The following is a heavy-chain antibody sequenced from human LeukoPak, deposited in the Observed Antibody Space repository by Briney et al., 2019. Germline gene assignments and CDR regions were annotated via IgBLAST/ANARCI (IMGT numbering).Heavy chain of an antibody. CDR3: AKPRLRGGYLFDY. CDR1: GFTFSSYG. CDR2: VSDDGSDK. Sequence: GGSLRLSCAASGFTFSSYGMHWVRQAPGKGLEWMAVVSDDGSDKYYEDSVRGRFTISRDNSKNTLYLQMSSLRDEDTAVYYCAKPRLRGGYLFDYWGQGTLVTVSS. D-gene: IGHD5-12*01. V-gene: IGHV3-30*18. J-gene: IGHJ4*02.